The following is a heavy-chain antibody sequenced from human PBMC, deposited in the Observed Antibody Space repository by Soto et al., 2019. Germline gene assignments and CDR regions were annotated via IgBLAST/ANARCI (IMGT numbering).Heavy chain of an antibody. CDR3: ARVPDY. V-gene: IGHV4-61*01. J-gene: IGHJ4*02. D-gene: IGHD2-2*01. CDR2: ISYSGKT. CDR1: SVSVSSGIYY. Sequence: AXXTLSLTCTVSSVSVSSGIYYWSWIRQPPGKGXEWIGXISYSGKTKYXXSLRSRVTXSVEQSKNQFSLKLSSVNAADTAVYYCARVPDYWGKGILVTVYS.